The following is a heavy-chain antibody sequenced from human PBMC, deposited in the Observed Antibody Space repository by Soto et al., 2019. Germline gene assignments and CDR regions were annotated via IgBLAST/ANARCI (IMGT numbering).Heavy chain of an antibody. CDR3: ARRGRRVVINTPRAYGMDV. V-gene: IGHV4-39*01. CDR2: IYYSGST. D-gene: IGHD3-3*01. CDR1: GGSISSSSYY. J-gene: IGHJ6*02. Sequence: SETLSLTCTVSGGSISSSSYYWGWIRQPPGKGLEWIGSIYYSGSTYYNPSLKSRATISVDTSKNQFSLKLSSVTAVDTAVYYCARRGRRVVINTPRAYGMDVWGQGTLVTVSS.